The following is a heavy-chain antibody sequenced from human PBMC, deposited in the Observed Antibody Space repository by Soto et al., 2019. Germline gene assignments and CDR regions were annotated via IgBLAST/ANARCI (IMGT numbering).Heavy chain of an antibody. D-gene: IGHD2-15*01. Sequence: ASVKVSCKASGYLFTAYSMHWVRLAPGQGLEWMGVVNPSGGSTKYTQNFQGRVTMTRDTSTTTIYMELSSLRSDDTAIYYCAREENCSGGTCYSEYFHRWGQGTLVTVS. J-gene: IGHJ1*01. CDR1: GYLFTAYS. CDR2: VNPSGGST. CDR3: AREENCSGGTCYSEYFHR. V-gene: IGHV1-46*01.